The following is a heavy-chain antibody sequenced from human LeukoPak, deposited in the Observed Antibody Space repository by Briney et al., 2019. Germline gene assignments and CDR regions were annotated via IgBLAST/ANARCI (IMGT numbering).Heavy chain of an antibody. J-gene: IGHJ4*02. D-gene: IGHD7-27*01. CDR1: GGTFSSYA. CDR2: MSPNSGDT. Sequence: ASVKVSCKASGGTFSSYAISWVRQATGQRPEWMGWMSPNSGDTGYAQKFQDRVTMTRDTSISTAYMELSSLRSDDTAVYYCARGPPNWGYDYWGPGTLVTVSS. V-gene: IGHV1-8*02. CDR3: ARGPPNWGYDY.